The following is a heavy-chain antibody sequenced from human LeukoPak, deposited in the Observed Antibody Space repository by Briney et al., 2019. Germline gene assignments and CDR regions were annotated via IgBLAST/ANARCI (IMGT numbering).Heavy chain of an antibody. Sequence: KASETLSLTCTVSGGSISSYYWSWIRQPPGKGLEWIGYIYYSGSTYYNPSLKSRVTISVDTSKNQFSLKLSSVTAADTAVYYCARTLIAAAGTVQHWGQGTLVTVSS. CDR1: GGSISSYY. CDR3: ARTLIAAAGTVQH. J-gene: IGHJ1*01. CDR2: IYYSGST. D-gene: IGHD6-13*01. V-gene: IGHV4-59*06.